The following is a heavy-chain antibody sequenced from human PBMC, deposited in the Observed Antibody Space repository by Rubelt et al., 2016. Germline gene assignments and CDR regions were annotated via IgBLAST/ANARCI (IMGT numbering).Heavy chain of an antibody. D-gene: IGHD6-19*01. V-gene: IGHV1-69*04. CDR3: ARENLSGSYDY. J-gene: IGHJ4*02. Sequence: GRVTITADKSTSTAYMELSSLRSEDTAVYYCARENLSGSYDYWGQGTLVTVSS.